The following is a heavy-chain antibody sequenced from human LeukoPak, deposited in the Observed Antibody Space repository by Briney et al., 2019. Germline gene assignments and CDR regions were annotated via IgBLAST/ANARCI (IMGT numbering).Heavy chain of an antibody. J-gene: IGHJ3*02. CDR3: ARHGIAVAGPRQKAAFDI. CDR2: ITHSGST. Sequence: PSETLSLTCAVYDGSFSDYYWSWLRQPPGKGLEWIGKITHSGSTYYNPSLRSRVTISVDMSMNQFSLNLNSVTAAGTAVYYCARHGIAVAGPRQKAAFDIWGQGTKVTVSS. D-gene: IGHD6-19*01. CDR1: DGSFSDYY. V-gene: IGHV4-34*01.